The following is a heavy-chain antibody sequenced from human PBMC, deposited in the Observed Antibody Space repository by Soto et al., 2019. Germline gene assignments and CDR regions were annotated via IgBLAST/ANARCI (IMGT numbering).Heavy chain of an antibody. CDR2: IYYGGST. J-gene: IGHJ4*02. V-gene: IGHV4-39*07. D-gene: IGHD6-13*01. CDR1: GGSISSSSHY. CDR3: ARSFGVAAADPFDY. Sequence: SETLSLTCTVAGGSISSSSHYWGWIRQPPGKELEWIASIYYGGSTFYNPSLKSRVTMSVDTSKNHFSLKLSSVTAADTAVYYCARSFGVAAADPFDYWGQGNLVTVSS.